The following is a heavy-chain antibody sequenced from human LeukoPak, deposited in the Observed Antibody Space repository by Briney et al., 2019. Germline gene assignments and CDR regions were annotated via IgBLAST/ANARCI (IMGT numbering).Heavy chain of an antibody. D-gene: IGHD2-2*01. Sequence: ASVKVSCKASGYTFTGYYMHWVRQAPGQGLEWMGRINPNSGDTNYAQKFQGRVTMTKDTSINTAYMELNRLRSDDTALYYCSTLGYCIDSSPSCYRAFDYWGQGTLVTVSS. CDR3: STLGYCIDSSPSCYRAFDY. CDR2: INPNSGDT. CDR1: GYTFTGYY. V-gene: IGHV1-2*06. J-gene: IGHJ4*02.